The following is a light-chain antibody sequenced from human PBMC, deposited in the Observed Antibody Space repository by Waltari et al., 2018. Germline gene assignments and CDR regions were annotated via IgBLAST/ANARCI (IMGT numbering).Light chain of an antibody. CDR1: QSVLYNSNNKNY. CDR2: WAS. Sequence: DIVMTQSPDSLAVSLLERATSNCMSSQSVLYNSNNKNYLAWYQQKPGQPPKLLIYWASTRQSGVPDRFSGGGSGTDFTLTISSLQAEDVAVYYCQQYYSSPRTFGQGTKVEIK. V-gene: IGKV4-1*01. CDR3: QQYYSSPRT. J-gene: IGKJ1*01.